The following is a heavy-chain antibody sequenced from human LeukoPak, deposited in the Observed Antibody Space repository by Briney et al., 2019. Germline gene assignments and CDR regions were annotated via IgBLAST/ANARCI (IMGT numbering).Heavy chain of an antibody. J-gene: IGHJ4*02. Sequence: GGSLRLSCAVSGFTFSDYHMSWIRQAPGKGLEGVSYISSGGSTISHADSVKGRFTISRDNAENSLYLQMNSLRAEDTAVYYCARRAAAGRCFVYWGQGALVTVSS. CDR2: ISSGGSTI. CDR3: ARRAAAGRCFVY. D-gene: IGHD6-13*01. CDR1: GFTFSDYH. V-gene: IGHV3-11*01.